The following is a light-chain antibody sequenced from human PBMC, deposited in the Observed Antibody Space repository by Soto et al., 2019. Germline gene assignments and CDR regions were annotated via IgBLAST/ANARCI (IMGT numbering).Light chain of an antibody. J-gene: IGLJ3*02. CDR1: SSDVGGYNY. CDR2: DVS. Sequence: QSALTQPASVSGSPGQSITISCTGTSSDVGGYNYVSWYQQHPGKAPKLMIYDVSNRPSGVSNRFSGSKSGNTASLTISGLQAEDEADYYCSSYTSSSTFWVFGGGTKVTFL. V-gene: IGLV2-14*01. CDR3: SSYTSSSTFWV.